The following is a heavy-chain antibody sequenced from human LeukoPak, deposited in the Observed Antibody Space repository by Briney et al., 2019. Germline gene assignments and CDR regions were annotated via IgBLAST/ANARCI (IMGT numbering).Heavy chain of an antibody. J-gene: IGHJ6*03. CDR2: MNPNSGNT. Sequence: GASVKVSCKASGYTFTSYDINWVRQVTGQGLEWMGWMNPNSGNTGYAQKFQGRVTMTRYTSISTAYMELSSLRSEDTAVYYCARCRSSGWYPWWGDYYYYYMDVWGKGTTVTVSS. D-gene: IGHD6-19*01. CDR1: GYTFTSYD. V-gene: IGHV1-8*01. CDR3: ARCRSSGWYPWWGDYYYYYMDV.